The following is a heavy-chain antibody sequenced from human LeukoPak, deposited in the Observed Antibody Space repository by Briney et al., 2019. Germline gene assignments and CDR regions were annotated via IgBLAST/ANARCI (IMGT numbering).Heavy chain of an antibody. J-gene: IGHJ4*02. D-gene: IGHD7-27*01. Sequence: GGSLRLSCAASGFPFSTYAMSWVRQAPGKGLEWVSVISGSGGDTYYADSVKGRFTISGDNSKNTVYLQMNSLRAEDTAVYYCAKDYKVRSGEPPIDYWGQGTLVTVSS. CDR1: GFPFSTYA. V-gene: IGHV3-23*01. CDR3: AKDYKVRSGEPPIDY. CDR2: ISGSGGDT.